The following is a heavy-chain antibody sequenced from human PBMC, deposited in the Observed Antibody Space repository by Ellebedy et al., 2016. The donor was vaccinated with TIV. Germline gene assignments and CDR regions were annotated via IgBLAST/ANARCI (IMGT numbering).Heavy chain of an antibody. J-gene: IGHJ6*02. V-gene: IGHV3-74*01. CDR1: GFTFSSYW. Sequence: GESLKISXAASGFTFSSYWIHWVRQAPGKGLVWVSRINRDGSSTTYADSVKGRFTISRDNAKNTLYLQMNSLRAEDAAVYYCARVAVGSEGENYYYGMDVWGQGTTVTVSS. CDR2: INRDGSST. CDR3: ARVAVGSEGENYYYGMDV. D-gene: IGHD1-26*01.